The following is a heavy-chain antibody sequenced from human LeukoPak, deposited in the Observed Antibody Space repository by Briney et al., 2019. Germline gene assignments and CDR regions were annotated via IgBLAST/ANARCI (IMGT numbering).Heavy chain of an antibody. Sequence: SETLSLTCAVYGGSFSGYYWSWIRQPPGKGLEWVGEINHSGSNNYNPSLKSRVTRSVDTSKNQFSLKLSSVTAADTAVYYCAMQYYYDSSGYYPYFDYWGQGTLVTVSS. CDR1: GGSFSGYY. J-gene: IGHJ4*02. D-gene: IGHD3-22*01. CDR2: INHSGSN. CDR3: AMQYYYDSSGYYPYFDY. V-gene: IGHV4-34*01.